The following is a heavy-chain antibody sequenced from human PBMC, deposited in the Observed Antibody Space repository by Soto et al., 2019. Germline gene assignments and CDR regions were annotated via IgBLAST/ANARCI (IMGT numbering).Heavy chain of an antibody. Sequence: PGWSLRLSCAASGVTFSSDAMHLVRQAPGTGLEWVSSISSSSSYIYYADSVKGRFTISRDNAKNSLYLQMNSLRAEDTAVYYCARDVGGVVVVAATLGPLWYFEYWGKGTLVTVS. V-gene: IGHV3-21*01. CDR1: GVTFSSDA. D-gene: IGHD2-15*01. J-gene: IGHJ4*02. CDR2: ISSSSSYI. CDR3: ARDVGGVVVVAATLGPLWYFEY.